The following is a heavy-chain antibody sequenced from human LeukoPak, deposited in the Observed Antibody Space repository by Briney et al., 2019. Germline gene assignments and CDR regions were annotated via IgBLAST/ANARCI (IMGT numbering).Heavy chain of an antibody. Sequence: SETLSLTCTVSGGSLSSGGYPWTWIRQPPGKGLEWIGYIYHSGTTYYNPSLKSRVTISIDRSKNQFSLNLNSVTAADTAVYYCAREISGNFDCWGQGTLVTVSS. D-gene: IGHD2/OR15-2a*01. J-gene: IGHJ4*02. V-gene: IGHV4-30-2*01. CDR2: IYHSGTT. CDR3: AREISGNFDC. CDR1: GGSLSSGGYP.